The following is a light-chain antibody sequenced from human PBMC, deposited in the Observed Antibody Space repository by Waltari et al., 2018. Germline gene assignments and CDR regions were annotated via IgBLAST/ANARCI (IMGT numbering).Light chain of an antibody. Sequence: QSALTQPASVSGSPGQSITISCTGTSSDVGGFDYVSWYQQHPNKAPKLLIYDVNTPPSGVSNRFSGSKSGNTASLTISGLQAEDEADYYCSSYTSRNTLLVGGGTKLTAL. V-gene: IGLV2-14*03. J-gene: IGLJ2*01. CDR3: SSYTSRNTLL. CDR2: DVN. CDR1: SSDVGGFDY.